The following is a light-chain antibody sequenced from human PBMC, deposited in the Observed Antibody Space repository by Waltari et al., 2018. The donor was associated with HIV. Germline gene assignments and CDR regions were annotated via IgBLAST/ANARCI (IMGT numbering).Light chain of an antibody. V-gene: IGLV2-14*01. CDR2: EVT. CDR1: TSDVGGFDY. J-gene: IGLJ2*01. CDR3: TSYTSSSTLGV. Sequence: QSALTQPASVSGSPGPSVTISCTGTTSDVGGFDYVRWYQHHPGTAPKLIIYEVTNRPSGVSTRFSGSKSGNTASLTISGLQAEDEADYFCTSYTSSSTLGVFGGGTRLTVL.